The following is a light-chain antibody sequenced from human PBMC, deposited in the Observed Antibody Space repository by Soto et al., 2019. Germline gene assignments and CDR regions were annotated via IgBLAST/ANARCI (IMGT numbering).Light chain of an antibody. V-gene: IGLV1-51*01. CDR3: GTWDSTLSAGV. J-gene: IGLJ1*01. CDR1: SSNIGSNY. CDR2: DNN. Sequence: QSVLTQPPSVSAAPGQKVTISCSGSSSNIGSNYVSWYQQLPGTAPKVLIYDNNKRPSGIPDRFSGSKSGTSATLGITGLQTGDEADYYCGTWDSTLSAGVLGTGTKVNV.